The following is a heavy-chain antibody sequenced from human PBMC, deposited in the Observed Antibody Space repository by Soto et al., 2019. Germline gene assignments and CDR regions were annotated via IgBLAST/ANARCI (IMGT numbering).Heavy chain of an antibody. D-gene: IGHD6-19*01. CDR2: ISHSGST. CDR3: ARGGLLPDY. J-gene: IGHJ4*02. Sequence: SETLSLTCAVSGGSLSSGGYSWSWIRQPPGKGLEWIGYISHSGSTYFNPSLKSRVTISVDRSKNQFSLKLSSVTAADTAVYYCARGGLLPDYWGQGTLVTVSS. CDR1: GGSLSSGGYS. V-gene: IGHV4-30-2*01.